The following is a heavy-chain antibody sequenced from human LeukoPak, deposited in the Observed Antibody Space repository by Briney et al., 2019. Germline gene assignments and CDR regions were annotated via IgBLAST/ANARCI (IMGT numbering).Heavy chain of an antibody. V-gene: IGHV3-30*18. J-gene: IGHJ5*02. CDR1: GFTFRTFG. CDR2: ISFDGSNK. CDR3: AKSPGFGP. Sequence: SGGSLRLSCAASGFTFRTFGMHWVRQAAGKGLEWVSVISFDGSNKYYADSVKGRFTISRDNSKNTLYLQMNSLRAEDTAVYYCAKSPGFGPWGQGTLVTVSS.